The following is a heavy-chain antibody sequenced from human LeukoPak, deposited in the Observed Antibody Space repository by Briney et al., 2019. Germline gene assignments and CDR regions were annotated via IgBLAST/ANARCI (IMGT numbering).Heavy chain of an antibody. CDR3: AKDETSIAVAGPFHY. D-gene: IGHD6-13*01. V-gene: IGHV3-7*03. Sequence: GGSLRLSCAASGFTFDDYAMHWVRQAPGKGLEWVANIKQDGSEKYYVDSVKGRFTISRDDAKNSLYLQMNSLRAEDTAVYYCAKDETSIAVAGPFHYWGQGTLVTVSS. CDR2: IKQDGSEK. CDR1: GFTFDDYA. J-gene: IGHJ4*02.